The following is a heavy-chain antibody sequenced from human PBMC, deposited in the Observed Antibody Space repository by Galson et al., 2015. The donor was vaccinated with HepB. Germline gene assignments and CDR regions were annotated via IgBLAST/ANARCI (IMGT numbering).Heavy chain of an antibody. D-gene: IGHD2-2*01. CDR2: ISGSGGST. CDR3: AKEAVVVPAVTTAFDI. V-gene: IGHV3-23*01. Sequence: SLGLSCAASGFTFSSYAMSWVRQAPGKGLEWVSAISGSGGSTYYADSVKGRFTISRDNSKNTLYLQMNSLRAEDTAVYYCAKEAVVVPAVTTAFDIWGQGTMVTVSS. J-gene: IGHJ3*02. CDR1: GFTFSSYA.